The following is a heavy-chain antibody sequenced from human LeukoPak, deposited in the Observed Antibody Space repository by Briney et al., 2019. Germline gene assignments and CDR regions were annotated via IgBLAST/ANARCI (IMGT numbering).Heavy chain of an antibody. J-gene: IGHJ3*02. Sequence: PSETLSLTCAVYGGSFSGYYWSWIRQPPGKGLEWIGEINHSGSTNYNPSLKSRVTISVDTSKNQFSLKLSSVTAADTAVYYCARHGPGAADAFDIWGQGTMVTVSS. V-gene: IGHV4-34*01. CDR2: INHSGST. CDR1: GGSFSGYY. CDR3: ARHGPGAADAFDI. D-gene: IGHD3-10*01.